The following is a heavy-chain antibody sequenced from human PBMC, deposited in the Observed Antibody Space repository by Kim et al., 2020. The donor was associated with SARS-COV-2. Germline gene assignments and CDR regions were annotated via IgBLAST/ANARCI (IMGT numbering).Heavy chain of an antibody. D-gene: IGHD3-10*01. J-gene: IGHJ4*02. CDR2: WYT. V-gene: IGHV6-1*01. Sequence: WYTDYAVSVKSRINISPDTSKNQFSLQLTSVTPEDTAVYYCVREGGSAYTWGQGTLVTVSS. CDR3: VREGGSAYT.